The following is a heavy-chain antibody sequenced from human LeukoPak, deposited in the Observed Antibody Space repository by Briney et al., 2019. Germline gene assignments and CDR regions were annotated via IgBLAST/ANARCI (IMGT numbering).Heavy chain of an antibody. CDR3: ARIGYCSSTSCYGPYYFDY. CDR2: IYYSGST. CDR1: GGSISSSSYC. V-gene: IGHV4-39*01. Sequence: SETLSLTCTVSGGSISSSSYCWGWIRQPPGKGLEWIGSIYYSGSTYYNPSLKSRVTISVDTSKNQFSLKLSSVTAADTAVYYCARIGYCSSTSCYGPYYFDYWGQGTLVTVSS. J-gene: IGHJ4*02. D-gene: IGHD2-2*01.